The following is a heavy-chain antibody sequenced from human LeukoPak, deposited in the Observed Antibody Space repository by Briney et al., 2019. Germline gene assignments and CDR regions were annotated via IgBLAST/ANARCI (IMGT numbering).Heavy chain of an antibody. V-gene: IGHV3-23*01. CDR3: AKDLDTVVISFKDY. J-gene: IGHJ4*02. Sequence: GGSLRLSCAASGFTFSSYSMNWVRQAPGKGLEWVSAISGSGGSTYYADSVKGRFTISRDNSKNTLYLQMNSLRAEDTAVYYCAKDLDTVVISFKDYWGQGTLVTVSS. CDR2: ISGSGGST. D-gene: IGHD4-23*01. CDR1: GFTFSSYS.